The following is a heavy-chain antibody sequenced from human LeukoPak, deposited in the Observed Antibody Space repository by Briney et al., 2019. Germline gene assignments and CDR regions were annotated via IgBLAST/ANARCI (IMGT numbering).Heavy chain of an antibody. CDR1: GFPVSSNF. V-gene: IGHV3-66*02. CDR2: FYSGGRT. Sequence: GGSLRLSCAASGFPVSSNFVSWVRQAPGKGLEWVSVFYSGGRTSYADSVKGRFTISRDNSKNTVYLQMNSLRAEDTAIYYCARGQAESWYFDHWGQGTLVIVSS. CDR3: ARGQAESWYFDH. J-gene: IGHJ4*02. D-gene: IGHD1-14*01.